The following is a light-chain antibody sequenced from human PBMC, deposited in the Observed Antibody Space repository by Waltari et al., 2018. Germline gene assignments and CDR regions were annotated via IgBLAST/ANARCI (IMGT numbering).Light chain of an antibody. CDR1: SRAVGGYNY. V-gene: IGLV2-14*01. CDR3: SSYTSSSTWV. CDR2: EVS. Sequence: QSALTQHASVSGSPGQSTTISCTGTSRAVGGYNYVSWYQQHPGKAPKLMIYEVSNRPSGISNRFSGSKSGNTASLTISGLQAEDEADYYCSSYTSSSTWVFGGGTKLTVL. J-gene: IGLJ3*02.